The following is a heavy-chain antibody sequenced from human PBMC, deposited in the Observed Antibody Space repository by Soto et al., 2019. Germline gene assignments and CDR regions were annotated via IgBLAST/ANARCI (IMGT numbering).Heavy chain of an antibody. CDR2: IYHSGST. D-gene: IGHD2-15*01. J-gene: IGHJ5*02. CDR3: ARVRYCSGGSCYSALNWFDP. CDR1: GYSISSGYF. V-gene: IGHV4-38-2*01. Sequence: PSETLSLTCAVSGYSISSGYFCGWIRQPPGKGLEWIGSIYHSGSTYYNPSLRSRVTISVDTSKNQFSLKLSSVTAADTAVYYCARVRYCSGGSCYSALNWFDPWGQGTLVTVSS.